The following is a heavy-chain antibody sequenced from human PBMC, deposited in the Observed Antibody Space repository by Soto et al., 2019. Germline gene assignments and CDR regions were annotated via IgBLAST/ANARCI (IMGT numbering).Heavy chain of an antibody. CDR2: ISYDGSNK. CDR1: GFTFSSYA. J-gene: IGHJ6*02. Sequence: GGSLRLSCAASGFTFSSYAMHWVRQAPGKGLEWVAVISYDGSNKYYADSVKGRFTISRDNSKNTLYLQMNSLRAEDTAVYYCARGYYGSGSRYYYYYYGMDVWGQGTTVTVSS. D-gene: IGHD3-10*01. CDR3: ARGYYGSGSRYYYYYYGMDV. V-gene: IGHV3-30-3*01.